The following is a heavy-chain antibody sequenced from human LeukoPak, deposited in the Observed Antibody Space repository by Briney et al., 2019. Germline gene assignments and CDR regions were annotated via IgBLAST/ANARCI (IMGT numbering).Heavy chain of an antibody. D-gene: IGHD3-22*01. V-gene: IGHV1-69*05. J-gene: IGHJ4*02. CDR2: IIPIFGTA. CDR1: GGTFSSYA. Sequence: ASVKVSCKASGGTFSSYAISWVRQAPGQGLEWMGRIIPIFGTANYAQKFQGRVTITTGESTSTAYMELSSLRSEDTAVYYCATIGYDSSGYYRYYFDYWGQGTLVTVSS. CDR3: ATIGYDSSGYYRYYFDY.